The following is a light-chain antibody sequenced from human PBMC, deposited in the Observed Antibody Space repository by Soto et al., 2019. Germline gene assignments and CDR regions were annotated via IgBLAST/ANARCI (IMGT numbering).Light chain of an antibody. CDR1: QAVNTR. CDR2: LAS. CDR3: QQYGSSSWT. J-gene: IGKJ1*01. V-gene: IGKV3D-11*03. Sequence: EIVLTQSPSTLSSFPGDRVTHSCRASQAVNTRLAWYQHKPGQAPRLLIYLASNRAAGVPARFSGSGSGTDFTLTIIDVEPEDFAVYYCQQYGSSSWTFGQGTKVDIK.